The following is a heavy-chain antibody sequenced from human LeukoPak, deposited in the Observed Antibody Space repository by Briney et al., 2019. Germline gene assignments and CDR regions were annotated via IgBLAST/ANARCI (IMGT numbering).Heavy chain of an antibody. CDR2: LFKDGSNT. Sequence: PGGSLRLSCVTSGFTFSDYWMHWIRQAPGQGLVGVSSLFKDGSNTRYADSVKGRFTISRDNAQNSMYLQMNSLRVEDTAVYYCTSWGDTTAEYFQRWGQGTLVTVSS. D-gene: IGHD2-21*02. CDR3: TSWGDTTAEYFQR. J-gene: IGHJ1*01. V-gene: IGHV3-74*01. CDR1: GFTFSDYW.